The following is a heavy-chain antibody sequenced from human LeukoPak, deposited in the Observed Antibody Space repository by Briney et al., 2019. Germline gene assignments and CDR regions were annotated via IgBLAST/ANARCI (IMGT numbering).Heavy chain of an antibody. J-gene: IGHJ4*02. V-gene: IGHV3-48*03. Sequence: GGSLRLSCAASGFTFSSYEMNWVRLAPGKGLEWVSYISSSGSTIYYADSVKGRFTISRDNAKNSLYLQMNSLRAEDTAVYYCASYSGWISYFDYWGQGTLVTVSS. CDR1: GFTFSSYE. D-gene: IGHD6-19*01. CDR2: ISSSGSTI. CDR3: ASYSGWISYFDY.